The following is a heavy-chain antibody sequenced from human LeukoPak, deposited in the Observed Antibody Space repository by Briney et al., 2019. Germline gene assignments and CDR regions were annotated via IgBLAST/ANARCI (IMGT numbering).Heavy chain of an antibody. D-gene: IGHD3-3*01. J-gene: IGHJ4*02. V-gene: IGHV3-23*01. CDR2: ISGSGGST. Sequence: QAGGSLRLSCAGAGFTFSTHTIDWVRQAPGKGLEWVSGISGSGGSTYYADSVKGRFTISRDNSKNTLYLQMNSLRAEDTAVYYCAKTTYYDFRSDYPEYYFDYWGQGTLVTVSS. CDR3: AKTTYYDFRSDYPEYYFDY. CDR1: GFTFSTHT.